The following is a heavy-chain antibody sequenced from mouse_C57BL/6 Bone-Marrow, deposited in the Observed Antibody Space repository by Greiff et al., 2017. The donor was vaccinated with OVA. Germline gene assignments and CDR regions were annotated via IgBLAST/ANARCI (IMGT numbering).Heavy chain of an antibody. D-gene: IGHD1-1*01. CDR1: GFTFSSYA. CDR2: ISDGGSYT. V-gene: IGHV5-4*01. J-gene: IGHJ1*03. CDR3: ARDHYGSSYVRYFDV. Sequence: EVHLVESGGGLVKPGGSLKLSCAASGFTFSSYAMSWVRQTPEKRLEWVATISDGGSYTYYPDNVKGRFTISRDNAKNNLYLQMSHLQSEDTAMYYCARDHYGSSYVRYFDVWGTGTTVTVSS.